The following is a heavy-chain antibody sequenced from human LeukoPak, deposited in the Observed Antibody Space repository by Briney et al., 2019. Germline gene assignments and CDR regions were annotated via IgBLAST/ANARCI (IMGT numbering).Heavy chain of an antibody. CDR3: ARRSGYSYGLHLYYFDY. CDR1: GGSISSYY. CDR2: IYYSGST. Sequence: SETLSLTCTVSGGSISSYYWSWIRQPPGKGLEWIGYIYYSGSTNYNPSLKSRVTISVDTSKNQFSLKLSSVTAADTAVYYCARRSGYSYGLHLYYFDYWGQGTLVTVSS. D-gene: IGHD5-18*01. J-gene: IGHJ4*02. V-gene: IGHV4-59*08.